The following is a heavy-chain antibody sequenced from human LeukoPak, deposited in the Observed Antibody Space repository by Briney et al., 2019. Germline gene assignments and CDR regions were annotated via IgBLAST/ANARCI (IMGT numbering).Heavy chain of an antibody. J-gene: IGHJ4*02. D-gene: IGHD2-21*01. CDR1: GGTFSSYA. CDR2: IIPIFGTA. CDR3: ARGHCSGDCHLDY. Sequence: SVKVSCKASGGTFSSYAISWVRQAPGQGLEWMGGIIPIFGTANYAQKFQGRVTITADESTSTAYKELSSLRSEDTAVYYCARGHCSGDCHLDYWGQGTLVTVSS. V-gene: IGHV1-69*13.